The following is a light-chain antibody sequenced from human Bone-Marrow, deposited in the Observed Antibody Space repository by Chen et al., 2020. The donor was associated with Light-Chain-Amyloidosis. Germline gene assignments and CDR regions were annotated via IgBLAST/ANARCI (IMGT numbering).Light chain of an antibody. Sequence: QSALTQPASVSGSPAQSITISCTRTSSDVGGYNYVSWYQQHPGKAPKLMIYDVSNRPSGVSNRFSGSKSGNTASLTISGLQAEDEADYYCSSYTSSSTYVFGTGTKVTVL. J-gene: IGLJ1*01. CDR3: SSYTSSSTYV. CDR2: DVS. V-gene: IGLV2-14*01. CDR1: SSDVGGYNY.